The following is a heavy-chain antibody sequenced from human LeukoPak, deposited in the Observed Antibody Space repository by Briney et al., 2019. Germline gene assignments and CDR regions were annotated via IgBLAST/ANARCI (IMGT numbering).Heavy chain of an antibody. CDR1: GGSIGSYY. Sequence: SETLSLTCTVSGGSIGSYYWSWIRQPPGKGLEWIGYIYYSGSTNYNPSLKSRVTISVDTSKNQFSLKLSSVTAADTAVYYCAREWETGDLDYWGQGTLVTVSS. CDR2: IYYSGST. D-gene: IGHD7-27*01. J-gene: IGHJ4*02. V-gene: IGHV4-59*01. CDR3: AREWETGDLDY.